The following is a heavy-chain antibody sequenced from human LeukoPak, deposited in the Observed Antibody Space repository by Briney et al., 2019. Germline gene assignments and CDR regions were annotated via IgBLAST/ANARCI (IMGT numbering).Heavy chain of an antibody. V-gene: IGHV3-11*01. CDR3: ARHSPAELDAFDI. CDR2: ISSSGSTI. D-gene: IGHD1-26*01. Sequence: GGSLRLSCAASGFTFSDYYMSWIRQAPGKGLEWVSYISSSGSTIYYADSVKGRFTISRDNAKNSLYLQMNSLRAEDTAVYYCARHSPAELDAFDIWGQGTMVTVSS. J-gene: IGHJ3*02. CDR1: GFTFSDYY.